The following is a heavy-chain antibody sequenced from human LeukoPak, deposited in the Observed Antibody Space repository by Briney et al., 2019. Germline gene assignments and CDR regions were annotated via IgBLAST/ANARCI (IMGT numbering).Heavy chain of an antibody. J-gene: IGHJ4*02. CDR2: ISGSGGST. CDR1: GFTFSSYA. CDR3: AKRQQQRSFFDY. V-gene: IGHV3-23*01. Sequence: PGGSLRLSCAASGFTFSSYAMSWVRQAPGKGLEWVSAISGSGGSTYYADSVKGRFTISRDNSKNTPYLQMNSLRAEDTAVYYCAKRQQQRSFFDYWGQGTLVTVSS. D-gene: IGHD6-13*01.